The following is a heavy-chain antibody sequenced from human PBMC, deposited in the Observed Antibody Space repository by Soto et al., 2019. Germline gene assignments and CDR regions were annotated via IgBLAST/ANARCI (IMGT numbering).Heavy chain of an antibody. V-gene: IGHV1-69*01. J-gene: IGHJ6*02. Sequence: QVQLVQSGAEVKTPGSSVKVSCKASGGTFSNYAISWVRQAPGQGLEWMGGIIPIFDTADYAQRFQGRVTITADESTSTAYLELSSLTSGDTAVYYCARDMIPAAISYRYYALAVWGQGTTVTVSS. D-gene: IGHD2-2*01. CDR2: IIPIFDTA. CDR3: ARDMIPAAISYRYYALAV. CDR1: GGTFSNYA.